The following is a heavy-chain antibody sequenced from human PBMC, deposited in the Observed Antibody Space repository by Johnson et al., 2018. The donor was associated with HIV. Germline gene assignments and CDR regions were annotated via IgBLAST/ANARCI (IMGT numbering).Heavy chain of an antibody. V-gene: IGHV3-30*04. CDR1: GFTFSSYA. J-gene: IGHJ3*02. Sequence: QVQLVESGGGVVQPGRSLRLSCAASGFTFSSYAMHWVRQAPGNGLEWVAVISYDGSNKYYADSVKGRFTISRDNSKNTLYLQMNSLRAEDTAVYYCARDRGYLDAFDIWGQGTMVTVSS. CDR3: ARDRGYLDAFDI. CDR2: ISYDGSNK. D-gene: IGHD1-26*01.